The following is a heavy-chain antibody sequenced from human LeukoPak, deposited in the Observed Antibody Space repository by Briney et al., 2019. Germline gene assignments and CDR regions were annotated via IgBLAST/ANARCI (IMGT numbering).Heavy chain of an antibody. CDR2: INSDGSST. Sequence: GGSLRLSCAASGFTFSSYWMHWVRQAPGKGLVWVSRINSDGSSTNYADSVKGRFTISRDNAKNSLYLQMNSLRAEDTAVYYCARSYGDYRDFDYWGQGTLVTVSS. D-gene: IGHD4-17*01. CDR3: ARSYGDYRDFDY. V-gene: IGHV3-74*01. J-gene: IGHJ4*02. CDR1: GFTFSSYW.